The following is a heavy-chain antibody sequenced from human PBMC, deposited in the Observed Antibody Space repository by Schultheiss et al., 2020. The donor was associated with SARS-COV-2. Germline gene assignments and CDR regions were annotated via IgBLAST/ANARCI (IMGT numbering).Heavy chain of an antibody. J-gene: IGHJ4*01. V-gene: IGHV3-72*01. CDR2: SKNKAESYTA. D-gene: IGHD1-26*01. CDR3: ARGQGGAFSSFDY. CDR1: GFTFSDHY. Sequence: GESLKISCAASGFTFSDHYMDWVRQAPGKGPEWVVRSKNKAESYTAEYAASVRGRFTISRDESLRSLYLQMNSLKTEDTAVYYCARGQGGAFSSFDYWGRGTLVTVSS.